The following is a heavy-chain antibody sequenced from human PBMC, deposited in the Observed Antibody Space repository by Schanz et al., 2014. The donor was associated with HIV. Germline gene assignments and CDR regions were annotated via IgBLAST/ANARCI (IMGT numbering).Heavy chain of an antibody. J-gene: IGHJ6*02. CDR1: GFTFDDCA. D-gene: IGHD1-26*01. Sequence: EVQLVESGGGLVQPGRSLRLSCKASGFTFDDCAMHWVRQVPGKGLEWVSGMSWNRRRIGYGDAVKGRFTISRDNANNFVYLEMNGLRVEDTALYYCAKGIMGATEYYYGMDVWGQGTMVTVSS. CDR3: AKGIMGATEYYYGMDV. V-gene: IGHV3-9*01. CDR2: MSWNRRRI.